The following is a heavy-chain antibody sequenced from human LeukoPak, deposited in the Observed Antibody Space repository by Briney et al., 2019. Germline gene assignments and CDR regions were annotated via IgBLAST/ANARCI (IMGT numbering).Heavy chain of an antibody. Sequence: SETLSLTCTVSGGSISTYYWNWILQPPGKGLEWIGYIYHSGSTNYNPSLQSRVTISVDTSKNQFSLNLNSVTAADTAVYYCARGGAARLHFQNWGQGTLVTVSS. CDR1: GGSISTYY. J-gene: IGHJ1*01. V-gene: IGHV4-59*01. CDR3: ARGGAARLHFQN. CDR2: IYHSGST. D-gene: IGHD6-6*01.